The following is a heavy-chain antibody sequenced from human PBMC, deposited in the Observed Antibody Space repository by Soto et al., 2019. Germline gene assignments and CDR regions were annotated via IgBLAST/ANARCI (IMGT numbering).Heavy chain of an antibody. V-gene: IGHV3-21*01. CDR1: GFTFSSYS. Sequence: GGSLRLSCAASGFTFSSYSMNWVRQAPGKGLEWVSSISSSSSYIYYADSVKGRFTISRDNAKNSLYLQMNSLRAEDTAVYYCARFTYDIRGYYCSFDFWGQGTLVTGFS. CDR3: ARFTYDIRGYYCSFDF. J-gene: IGHJ4*02. D-gene: IGHD3-22*01. CDR2: ISSSSSYI.